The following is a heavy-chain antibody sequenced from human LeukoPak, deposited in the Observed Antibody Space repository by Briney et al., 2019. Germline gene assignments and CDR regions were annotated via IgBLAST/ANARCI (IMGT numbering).Heavy chain of an antibody. J-gene: IGHJ4*02. D-gene: IGHD3-3*01. V-gene: IGHV1-69-2*01. CDR1: GYTFTDYY. CDR2: VDPEDGET. Sequence: ASVKVSCKVSGYTFTDYYMHWVQQATGKGLEWMGLVDPEDGETIYAEKFQGRVTITADTSTDTAYMELSSLRSEDTAVYYCATLGNDFWSGYPSRTFDYWGQGTLVTVSS. CDR3: ATLGNDFWSGYPSRTFDY.